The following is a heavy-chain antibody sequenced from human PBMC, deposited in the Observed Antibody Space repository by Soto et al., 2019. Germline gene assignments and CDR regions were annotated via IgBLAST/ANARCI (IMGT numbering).Heavy chain of an antibody. D-gene: IGHD6-6*01. V-gene: IGHV3-23*01. CDR3: AKDRWREQLVTYFDY. J-gene: IGHJ4*02. CDR2: ISGSGGST. Sequence: HPGGSLRLSCAASGFTFSNYAMTWVRQAPGKGLEWVSAISGSGGSTYYADSVKGRFTISRDNSKNTLYLQMNSLRAEDTAVYYCAKDRWREQLVTYFDYWGQGTLVTVSS. CDR1: GFTFSNYA.